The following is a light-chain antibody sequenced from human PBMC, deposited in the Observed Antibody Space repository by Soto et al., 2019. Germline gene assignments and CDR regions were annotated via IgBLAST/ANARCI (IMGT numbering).Light chain of an antibody. CDR3: QRYNSALGT. V-gene: IGKV1-27*01. CDR1: QGISND. Sequence: DIQMTQSPSSLSASVGDRVTITCRASQGISNDLAWYQQKPGQAPRLLLYAASSLQSGVPSRFSGSGSGTEFTLTISSLQPEDVATYYFQRYNSALGTFGGGTRVQIK. CDR2: AAS. J-gene: IGKJ4*01.